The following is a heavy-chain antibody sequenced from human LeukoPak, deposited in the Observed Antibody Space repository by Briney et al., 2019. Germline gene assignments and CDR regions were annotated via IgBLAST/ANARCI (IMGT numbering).Heavy chain of an antibody. V-gene: IGHV3-7*01. CDR3: ARDREDWNYVPHFYFYYMDV. Sequence: PGGSLRLSCVASEFIFSRYWMSWVRQAPGKGLECVANIKEDGSEENYVDSVRGRFTISRDNGKNSLYLQMNSLRAEDTAVYYCARDREDWNYVPHFYFYYMDVWGKGTTVTVSS. D-gene: IGHD1-7*01. CDR2: IKEDGSEE. CDR1: EFIFSRYW. J-gene: IGHJ6*03.